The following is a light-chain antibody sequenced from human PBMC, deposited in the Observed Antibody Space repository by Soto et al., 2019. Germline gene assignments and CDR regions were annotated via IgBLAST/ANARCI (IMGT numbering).Light chain of an antibody. J-gene: IGLJ1*01. CDR1: SSDVGGYNY. Sequence: QSVLTQSASVSGSPGQSITISCTGTSSDVGGYNYVSWYQQHPGKAPKLMIHDVSNRPSGVSNRFSGSKSGNTASLTISGLQAEGEADYYCSSYTSSSSYVFGTGTKVTVL. V-gene: IGLV2-14*01. CDR2: DVS. CDR3: SSYTSSSSYV.